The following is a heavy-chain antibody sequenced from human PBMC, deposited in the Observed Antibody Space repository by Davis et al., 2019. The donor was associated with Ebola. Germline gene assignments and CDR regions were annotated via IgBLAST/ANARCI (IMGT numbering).Heavy chain of an antibody. V-gene: IGHV1-24*01. CDR2: FDPEDGKT. CDR1: GYTFTSYG. Sequence: ASVKVSCKASGYTFTSYGITWVRQAPGQGLEWMGGFDPEDGKTRYAQKFQGRVTMTEDTSTYTAYMVLTGLRYEDTAVYYCATGLVFWGQGTLVTVSS. CDR3: ATGLVF. J-gene: IGHJ4*02. D-gene: IGHD3/OR15-3a*01.